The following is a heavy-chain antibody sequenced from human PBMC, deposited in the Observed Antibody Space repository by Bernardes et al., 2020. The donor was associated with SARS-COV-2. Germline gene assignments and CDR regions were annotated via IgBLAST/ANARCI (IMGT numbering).Heavy chain of an antibody. CDR3: ATLHSSGWPRSGAYFDY. CDR1: GFTFSSYA. CDR2: ISGSGGST. D-gene: IGHD6-19*01. J-gene: IGHJ4*02. V-gene: IGHV3-23*01. Sequence: VGSLSLSCAASGFTFSSYAMSWVRQAQGKGLEWVSAISGSGGSTYYADSVKGRFTISRDNSKNTLCLQMNSLRAEDTAVYYCATLHSSGWPRSGAYFDYWGQGTLVTVSS.